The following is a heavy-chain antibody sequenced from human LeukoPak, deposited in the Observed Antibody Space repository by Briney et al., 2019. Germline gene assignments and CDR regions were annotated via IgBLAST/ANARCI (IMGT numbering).Heavy chain of an antibody. D-gene: IGHD6-19*01. CDR3: VRDLGLAVAGYNWFDP. Sequence: PSETLSLTCTVSGDSISSGASYWSWIRQPGGKGLEWLGRIYTSGSTIYNPSLKSRVTMSVHTSKNQFSLNLTSVTAADTAVYYCVRDLGLAVAGYNWFDPWGQGTLVTVSS. CDR1: GDSISSGASY. V-gene: IGHV4-61*02. CDR2: IYTSGST. J-gene: IGHJ5*02.